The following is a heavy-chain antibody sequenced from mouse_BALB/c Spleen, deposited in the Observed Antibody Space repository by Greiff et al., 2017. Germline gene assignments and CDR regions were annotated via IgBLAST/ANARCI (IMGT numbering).Heavy chain of an antibody. CDR1: GYTFTSYW. CDR3: ARKVYFDY. Sequence: VQLQQPGAELVKPGASVKLSCKASGYTFTSYWMHWVKQRPGQGLEWIGEINPSNGRTNYNEKFKSKATLTVDKSSSTAYMQLSSLTSEDSAVYYCARKVYFDYWGQGTTLTVSS. J-gene: IGHJ2*01. CDR2: INPSNGRT. V-gene: IGHV1S81*02.